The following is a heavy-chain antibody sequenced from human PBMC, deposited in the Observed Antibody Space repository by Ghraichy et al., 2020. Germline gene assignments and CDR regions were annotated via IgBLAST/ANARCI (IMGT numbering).Heavy chain of an antibody. V-gene: IGHV4-39*01. CDR3: SRHELDYDASDYSAMDV. J-gene: IGHJ6*02. CDR2: IYYSGTT. CDR1: GGTISNTKYY. D-gene: IGHD4-17*01. Sequence: SETLSLTCTVSGGTISNTKYYWGWIRQPPGEGLEWIGSIYYSGTTYYNPSRKSRVTISLDTSRNQFSLKLRSVTAADTAVYYCSRHELDYDASDYSAMDVWGQGTTVTVSS.